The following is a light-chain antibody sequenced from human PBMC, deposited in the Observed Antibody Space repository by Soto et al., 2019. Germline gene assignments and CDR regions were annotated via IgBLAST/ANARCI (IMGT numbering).Light chain of an antibody. CDR2: GAS. CDR1: QSVKSTS. CDR3: QHYNTSPPIT. J-gene: IGKJ5*01. V-gene: IGKV3-20*01. Sequence: VLTQSPGTLSLSPGERATFSCRASQSVKSTSLVWYQQKPAQAPRLLIYGASSRATGIPGRFSGGGSGTDFTLTISRLEPEDFAVYYCQHYNTSPPITFGQGTRLEIK.